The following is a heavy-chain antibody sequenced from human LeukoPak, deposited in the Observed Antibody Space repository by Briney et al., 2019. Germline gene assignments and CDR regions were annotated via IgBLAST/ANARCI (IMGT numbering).Heavy chain of an antibody. V-gene: IGHV3-48*03. CDR3: ASRPPHGDFLVFDY. CDR2: ISRNSSTI. D-gene: IGHD2-21*01. J-gene: IGHJ4*02. Sequence: PGGSLRLSCAASGFIFSSYEMNWVRQAPGKGLEWVSYISRNSSTIYYADSVKGRFTISRDNAKNSLYLQMNSLRAEDTAVYYCASRPPHGDFLVFDYWGQGTLVTVSS. CDR1: GFIFSSYE.